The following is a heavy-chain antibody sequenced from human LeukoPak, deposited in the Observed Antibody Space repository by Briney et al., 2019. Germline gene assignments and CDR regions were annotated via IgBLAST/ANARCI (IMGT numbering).Heavy chain of an antibody. CDR3: AHSSYDSSGYYYFDY. Sequence: SGPTLVKPTQTLTLACSFSGFPLSTSGVGVGWIRQPPGKDLEWLAFIYWNDDKRYSPSLKSRLTITKDISKNQVVLTVSNMDPVDTATYFCAHSSYDSSGYYYFDYWGQGTLVTVSS. CDR2: IYWNDDK. CDR1: GFPLSTSGVG. D-gene: IGHD3-22*01. J-gene: IGHJ4*02. V-gene: IGHV2-5*01.